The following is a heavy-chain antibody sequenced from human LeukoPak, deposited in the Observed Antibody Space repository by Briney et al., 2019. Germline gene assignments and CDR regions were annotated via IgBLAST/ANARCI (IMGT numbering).Heavy chain of an antibody. J-gene: IGHJ4*02. Sequence: GGSLRLPCAASGFTFSSYAMHWVRQAPGKGLEWVAVISYDGSNKYYADSVKGRFTISRDNSKNTLYLQMNSLRAEDTAVYYCARGFDSGYQLLYGNGLPLPDYWGQGTLVTVSS. CDR3: ARGFDSGYQLLYGNGLPLPDY. D-gene: IGHD2-2*02. CDR2: ISYDGSNK. CDR1: GFTFSSYA. V-gene: IGHV3-30-3*01.